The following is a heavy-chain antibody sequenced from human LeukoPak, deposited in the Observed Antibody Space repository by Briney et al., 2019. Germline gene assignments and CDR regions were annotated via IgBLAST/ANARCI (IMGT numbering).Heavy chain of an antibody. J-gene: IGHJ3*02. Sequence: SETLSLTCTVSGGSISSYYWTWIRQPAGKGLEWIGRIYTTGSTNYNPSLNSRVTMSVDTSKNQFSLKLSSVTAADTAVYYCARVDYYDSSGLGGAFDIWGQGTMVTVSS. V-gene: IGHV4-4*07. CDR2: IYTTGST. D-gene: IGHD3-22*01. CDR3: ARVDYYDSSGLGGAFDI. CDR1: GGSISSYY.